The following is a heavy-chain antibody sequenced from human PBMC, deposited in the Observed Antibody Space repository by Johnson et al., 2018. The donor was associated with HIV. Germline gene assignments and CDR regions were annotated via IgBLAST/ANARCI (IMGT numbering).Heavy chain of an antibody. CDR3: ARDPEYSSSYDAFDI. D-gene: IGHD6-6*01. CDR2: ISYDGSNK. J-gene: IGHJ3*02. CDR1: GFTFSSYG. Sequence: QVQLVESGGGVVQPGRSLRLSCAASGFTFSSYGMHWVRQAPGKGLEWVAVISYDGSNKYYADSVKGRFTISRDNSKNTLYLQMNSLRAEDTAVYYCARDPEYSSSYDAFDIWGQGTMVTVSS. V-gene: IGHV3-30*19.